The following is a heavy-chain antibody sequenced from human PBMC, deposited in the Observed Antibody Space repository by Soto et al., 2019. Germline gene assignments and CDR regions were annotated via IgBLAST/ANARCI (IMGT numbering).Heavy chain of an antibody. Sequence: QVQLVESGGGVVQPGSSLRISCAASRFNFSSYGMHWVRQAPGKGLVWVAVIWYDGSNKYYADSVKGRFTIPRDNSKKTLYLQVTRLRAEDTAVYYYARDSPSDNGMRGPFDYYGERTFVTVSS. D-gene: IGHD2-8*01. CDR3: ARDSPSDNGMRGPFDY. CDR2: IWYDGSNK. J-gene: IGHJ4*02. CDR1: RFNFSSYG. V-gene: IGHV3-33*01.